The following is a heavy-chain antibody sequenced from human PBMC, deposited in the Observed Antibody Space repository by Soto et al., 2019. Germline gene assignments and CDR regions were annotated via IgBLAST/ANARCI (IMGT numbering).Heavy chain of an antibody. V-gene: IGHV3-33*01. CDR1: GFTFSSYG. CDR3: ARALQNYDFWSGYYASGFDY. Sequence: GSLRLSCAASGFTFSSYGMHWVRQAPGKGLEWVAVIWYDGSNKYYADSVKGRFTISRDNSKNTLYLQMNSLRAEDTAVYYCARALQNYDFWSGYYASGFDYWGQGTLVTVSS. J-gene: IGHJ4*02. D-gene: IGHD3-3*01. CDR2: IWYDGSNK.